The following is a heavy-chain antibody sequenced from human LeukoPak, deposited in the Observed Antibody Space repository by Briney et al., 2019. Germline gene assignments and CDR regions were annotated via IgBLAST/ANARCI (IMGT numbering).Heavy chain of an antibody. CDR1: GGSISSYY. CDR3: ARDSSGWYGSYFDY. CDR2: IHYSGGIT. D-gene: IGHD6-19*01. V-gene: IGHV4-59*12. Sequence: SETLSLTCTVSGGSISSYYWSWIRQPPGKGLEWIGYIHYSGGITYYNPSLKSRVTISVDTSKNQFSLSLSSVTAADTAVYYCARDSSGWYGSYFDYWGQGTLVTVSS. J-gene: IGHJ4*02.